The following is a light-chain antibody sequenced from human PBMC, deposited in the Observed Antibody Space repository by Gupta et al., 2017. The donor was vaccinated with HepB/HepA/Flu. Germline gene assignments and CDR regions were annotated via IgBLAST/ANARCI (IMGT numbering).Light chain of an antibody. CDR2: YNE. Sequence: QSVLTQSTSVSGTPGQRVTISCSGSSSNVGRNNVNWYQQLPATAPKRLIVYNEERPSGVLDRSLCDSTGDYASPLTSGLQSEEEADDYCGDSDTRINGWVFGGGTKLTVL. CDR1: SSNVGRNN. J-gene: IGLJ3*02. CDR3: GDSDTRINGWV. V-gene: IGLV1-44*01.